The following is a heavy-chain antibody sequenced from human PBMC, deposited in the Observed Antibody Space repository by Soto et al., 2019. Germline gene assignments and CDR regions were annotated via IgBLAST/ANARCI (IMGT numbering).Heavy chain of an antibody. CDR3: AKNRVPVN. V-gene: IGHV4-59*01. CDR1: NGSLYNFY. CDR2: VDNSGGT. Sequence: QVHLQESGPGLVKPSENLSLTCTVSNGSLYNFYWSWSRQSPGKGLEWIGYVDNSGGTNYNPSLKSRVTISIEMSKSQFSLRLTSVTTADTAIYYCAKNRVPVNWGQGALVTVSS. J-gene: IGHJ4*02.